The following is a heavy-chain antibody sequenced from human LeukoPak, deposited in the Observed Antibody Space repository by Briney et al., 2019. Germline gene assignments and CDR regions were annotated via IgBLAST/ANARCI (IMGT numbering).Heavy chain of an antibody. V-gene: IGHV3-30*18. CDR2: ISYDGSNK. Sequence: PGGSLRLSCAASGFTFSSYAMSWVRQAPGKGLEWVAVISYDGSNKYYADSVKGRFTISRDNSKNTLYLQMNSLRAEDTAVYYCAKDVRGRSSSWYYFDYWGQGTLVTVSS. J-gene: IGHJ4*02. CDR1: GFTFSSYA. CDR3: AKDVRGRSSSWYYFDY. D-gene: IGHD6-13*01.